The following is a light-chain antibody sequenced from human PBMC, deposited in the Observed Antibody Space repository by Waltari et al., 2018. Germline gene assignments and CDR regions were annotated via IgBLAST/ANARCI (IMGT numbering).Light chain of an antibody. CDR1: ESVKGNY. Sequence: EIVLTQSPGTLSLSPGERATLSGRASESVKGNYLVWYQQKPGQALRVLIYGSSKRATGIPDRFSGSGSGRDFTLTISRLEPEDFAMYYCQHYDGSPYTFGPGTKLEIK. CDR2: GSS. J-gene: IGKJ3*01. CDR3: QHYDGSPYT. V-gene: IGKV3-20*01.